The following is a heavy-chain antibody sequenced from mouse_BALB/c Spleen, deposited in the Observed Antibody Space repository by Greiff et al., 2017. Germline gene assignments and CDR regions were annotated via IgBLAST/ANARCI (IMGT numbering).Heavy chain of an antibody. CDR1: GYTFTSYV. CDR3: AREPITTGYYYAMDY. Sequence: VQLQQSGPELVKPGASVKMSCKASGYTFTSYVMHWVKQKPGQGLEWIGYINPYNDGTKYNEKFKGKATLTSDKSSSTAYMELSSLTSEDSAVYYCAREPITTGYYYAMDYWGQGTSVTVSS. J-gene: IGHJ4*01. V-gene: IGHV1-14*01. CDR2: INPYNDGT. D-gene: IGHD1-2*01.